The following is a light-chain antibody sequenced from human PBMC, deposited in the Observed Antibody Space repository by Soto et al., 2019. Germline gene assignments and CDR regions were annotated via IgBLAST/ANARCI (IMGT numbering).Light chain of an antibody. CDR2: KDS. J-gene: IGLJ2*01. Sequence: SYELTQPSSVSVSPGQTARITCSGDVLAKKYARWFQQKPGQAPVVVIYKDSERRSGIPERFSGSSSGTTVTLTISGAQVEDEADYYCYSVADNNVIFGGGTQLTVL. CDR3: YSVADNNVI. V-gene: IGLV3-27*01. CDR1: VLAKKY.